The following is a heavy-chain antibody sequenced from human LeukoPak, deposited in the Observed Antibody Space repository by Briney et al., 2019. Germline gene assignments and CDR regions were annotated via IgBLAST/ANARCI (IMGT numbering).Heavy chain of an antibody. J-gene: IGHJ6*03. CDR3: ARWVVAADYYYYMDV. D-gene: IGHD2-15*01. CDR2: INHSGST. V-gene: IGHV4-34*01. Sequence: SETRSLTCAVYGGSFSDYYWTWIRQPPGKGLEWIGEINHSGSTNYNPSLKSRVTISVDTSKNQFSLKLSSVTAADTAVYYCARWVVAADYYYYMDVWGKGTTVTVSS. CDR1: GGSFSDYY.